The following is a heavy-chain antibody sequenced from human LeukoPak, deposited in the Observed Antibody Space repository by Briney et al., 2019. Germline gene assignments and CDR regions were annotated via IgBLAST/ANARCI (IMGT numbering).Heavy chain of an antibody. Sequence: ASVKVSCTASGYTFTSYDINWVRQATGQGLEWMGWMNPNSDNTGYAQKFQGRVTMTEDTSTDTAYMELSSLRSEDTAVYYCATASYSGYDKPFDYWGQGTLVTVSS. CDR3: ATASYSGYDKPFDY. CDR2: MNPNSDNT. D-gene: IGHD5-12*01. J-gene: IGHJ4*02. V-gene: IGHV1-8*01. CDR1: GYTFTSYD.